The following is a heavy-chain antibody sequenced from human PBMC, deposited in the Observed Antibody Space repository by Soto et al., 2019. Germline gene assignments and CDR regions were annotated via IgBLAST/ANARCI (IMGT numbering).Heavy chain of an antibody. Sequence: EVQLVESGGGLVKPGGSLRLSCAASGFTFSNAWMNWVRQAPGKGLEWVGRIKSKTDGGTTDYAAPVKGRFTISRDDSKNTLYLQMNSLKTEDTAVYYCTTDEYSYGYGSNWFDPWGQGTLVTVSS. CDR3: TTDEYSYGYGSNWFDP. CDR2: IKSKTDGGTT. J-gene: IGHJ5*02. D-gene: IGHD5-18*01. V-gene: IGHV3-15*07. CDR1: GFTFSNAW.